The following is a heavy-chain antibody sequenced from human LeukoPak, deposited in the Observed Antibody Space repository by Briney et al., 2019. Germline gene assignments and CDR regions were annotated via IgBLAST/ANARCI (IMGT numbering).Heavy chain of an antibody. CDR2: IYHSGST. Sequence: PSETLSLTCAVSGGSISSSNWWSWVRPPPGKGLEWIGEIYHSGSTNYNPSLKSRVTISVDKSKNQFSLKLSSVTAADTAVYYCARAYYDSSGYYHGDYWGQGTLVTVSS. D-gene: IGHD3-22*01. V-gene: IGHV4-4*02. J-gene: IGHJ4*02. CDR1: GGSISSSNW. CDR3: ARAYYDSSGYYHGDY.